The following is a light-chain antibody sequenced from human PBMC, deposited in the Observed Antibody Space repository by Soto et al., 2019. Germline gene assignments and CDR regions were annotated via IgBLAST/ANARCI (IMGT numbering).Light chain of an antibody. CDR1: QSVLYSSNNKNN. J-gene: IGKJ1*01. CDR2: WAS. Sequence: DIVMTQSPDSLAVSLGERVTINCKSSQSVLYSSNNKNNLAWYQQKPGQPPKLLIYWASTRESGVPDRFSGSGSGTDFTLTISGLQAEDVAVYYCQQYYSAPETFGQGTKVEIK. V-gene: IGKV4-1*01. CDR3: QQYYSAPET.